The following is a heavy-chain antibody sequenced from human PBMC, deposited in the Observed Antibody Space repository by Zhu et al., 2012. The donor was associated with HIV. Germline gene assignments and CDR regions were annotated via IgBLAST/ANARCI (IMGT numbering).Heavy chain of an antibody. CDR2: IYHSGST. CDR3: TRALVGVTELDY. D-gene: IGHD2-2*01. CDR1: GYSISSGYY. V-gene: IGHV4-38-2*01. J-gene: IGHJ4*02. Sequence: QVQLQESGPGLVKPSETLSLTCAVSGYSISSGYYWGWIRQPPGKGLEWIGSIYHSGSTYYNPSLKSRVTISVDTSKNQFSLKLSSVTAADTAVYYCTRALVGVTELDYWGQGTLVTVSS.